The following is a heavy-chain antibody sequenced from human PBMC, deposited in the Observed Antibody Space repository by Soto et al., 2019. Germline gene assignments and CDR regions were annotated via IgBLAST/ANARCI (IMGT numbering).Heavy chain of an antibody. CDR1: GYTFTSYG. CDR3: XXXXXXXXXXXXXGAMDV. V-gene: IGHV1-18*01. J-gene: IGHJ6*03. Sequence: QVQLVQSGAEVKKPGASVKVSCKASGYTFTSYGISWVRQAPGQGLEWMGWISAYNGNTNYAQKLQGRVTMTTDTSXXXXXXXXXXXXXXXXXXXXXXXXXXXXXXXXXXGAMDVWGKGTTVTVSS. CDR2: ISAYNGNT.